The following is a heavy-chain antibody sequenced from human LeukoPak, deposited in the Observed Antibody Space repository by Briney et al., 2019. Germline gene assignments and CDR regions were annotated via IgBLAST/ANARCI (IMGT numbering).Heavy chain of an antibody. J-gene: IGHJ4*02. V-gene: IGHV3-33*01. CDR1: GFTSSRFG. Sequence: GRSLRLSCAASGFTSSRFGVQWVRQAPDRGRGWVGAVWYEGSEKYYAYSVKGGLTISRENSQNTLYLQKNRLRDEDTASYYCARDRGDPDYCLDQWGEGTLVTVSS. CDR2: VWYEGSEK. D-gene: IGHD2/OR15-2a*01. CDR3: ARDRGDPDYCLDQ.